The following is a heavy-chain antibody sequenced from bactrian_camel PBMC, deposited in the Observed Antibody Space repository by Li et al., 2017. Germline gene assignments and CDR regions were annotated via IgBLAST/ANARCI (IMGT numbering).Heavy chain of an antibody. J-gene: IGHJ6*01. CDR1: GYTGTRYC. CDR3: VREVSFAFGY. CDR2: IGVLGGST. V-gene: IGHV3S40*01. Sequence: VQLVESGGGSVQAGGSLRLSCAASGYTGTRYCMAWFRQAPGKEREGVARIGVLGGSTIYADSVKGRFTISRDNAKNTVYLQMDSLKPDDTGVYYCVREVSFAFGYWGQGTQVTVS.